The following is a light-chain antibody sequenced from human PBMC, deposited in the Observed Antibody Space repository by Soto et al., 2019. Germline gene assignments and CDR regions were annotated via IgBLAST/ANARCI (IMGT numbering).Light chain of an antibody. Sequence: QSVLTQPPSASGTPGQRVTISCSGSSSNVGSNSVNWYQHFPGTAPKVLIYVNNNRPSGVPDRFSGSKSGTSASLAITGLQAEDEADYYCQSYDSSLSEVFGTGTKLTVL. J-gene: IGLJ1*01. V-gene: IGLV1-44*01. CDR3: QSYDSSLSEV. CDR2: VNN. CDR1: SSNVGSNS.